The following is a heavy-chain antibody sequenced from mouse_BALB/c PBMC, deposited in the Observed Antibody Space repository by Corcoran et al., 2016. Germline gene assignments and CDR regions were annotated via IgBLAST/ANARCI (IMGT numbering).Heavy chain of an antibody. J-gene: IGHJ1*01. CDR2: INPYNDGT. Sequence: EVQLQQSGPELVKPGASVKMSCKASGYTFTSYVMHWVQQKPGQGLEWIGYINPYNDGTKYNEKFKGKATLTSDKSSSTAYMELSSLTSEDSAVYYCARCYYGSSYWYFDVWGAGTTVTVSS. D-gene: IGHD1-1*01. CDR1: GYTFTSYV. V-gene: IGHV1S136*01. CDR3: ARCYYGSSYWYFDV.